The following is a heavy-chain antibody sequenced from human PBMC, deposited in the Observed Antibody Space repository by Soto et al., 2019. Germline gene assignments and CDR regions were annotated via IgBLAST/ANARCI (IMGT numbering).Heavy chain of an antibody. V-gene: IGHV3-23*01. CDR3: AKADSSGCYSGDFFDY. CDR2: ISGSGGST. J-gene: IGHJ4*01. D-gene: IGHD3-22*01. Sequence: GGSLRLSCAASGFTFSSYAMSWVRQAPGNGLEWVSAISGSGGSTYYADSVKGRFTISRDNSKNTLYLQMNSLRAEDTAVYYCAKADSSGCYSGDFFDYWGQGTLVTVSS. CDR1: GFTFSSYA.